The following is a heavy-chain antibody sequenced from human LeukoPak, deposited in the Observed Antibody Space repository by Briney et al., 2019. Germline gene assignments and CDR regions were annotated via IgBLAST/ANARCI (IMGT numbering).Heavy chain of an antibody. CDR3: ARAKPKNMVRGLIMRRESRYYFDY. Sequence: GGSLRLSCAASGFTFDDYGMSWVRQAPGKGLEWVSAISGSGGSTYYADSVKGRFTISRDNSKSTLYIQMNSLRAEDTAVYYCARAKPKNMVRGLIMRRESRYYFDYWGQGTLVTVSS. J-gene: IGHJ4*02. D-gene: IGHD3-10*01. CDR2: ISGSGGST. CDR1: GFTFDDYG. V-gene: IGHV3-23*01.